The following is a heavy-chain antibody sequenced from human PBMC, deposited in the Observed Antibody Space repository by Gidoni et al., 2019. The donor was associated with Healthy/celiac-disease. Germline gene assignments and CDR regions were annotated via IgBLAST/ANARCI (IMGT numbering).Heavy chain of an antibody. V-gene: IGHV1-46*01. CDR2: INPRGVSS. CDR1: GYTFTSYY. CDR3: ARGYVVVPAAMRV. D-gene: IGHD2-2*01. J-gene: IGHJ4*02. Sequence: QVQLVQSRAEVKTPGASVKVSCKASGYTFTSYYMHLVRQAPGQGLEWMGLINPRGVSSSYAQKVHGRVSMTRYTSTSTGYMELSSLRSEDMAVYYCARGYVVVPAAMRVWGQVTLVTVSS.